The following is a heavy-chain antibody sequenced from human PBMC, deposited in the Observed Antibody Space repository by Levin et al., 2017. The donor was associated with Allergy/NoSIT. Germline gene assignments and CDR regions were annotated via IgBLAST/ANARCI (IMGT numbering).Heavy chain of an antibody. J-gene: IGHJ4*02. CDR1: GYSFTNYW. CDR2: IYPGDSET. V-gene: IGHV5-51*01. D-gene: IGHD5-12*01. CDR3: ARLRGEGGFDFGY. Sequence: LGESLKISCKGSGYSFTNYWIGWVRQMPGKGLEWMGFIYPGDSETRYSPSFQGQVTISADKSIGTAYLHWSSLKASDTAMYYCARLRGEGGFDFGYWGQGTLVTVSS.